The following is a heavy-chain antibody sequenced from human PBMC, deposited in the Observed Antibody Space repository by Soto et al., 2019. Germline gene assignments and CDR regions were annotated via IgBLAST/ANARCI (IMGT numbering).Heavy chain of an antibody. CDR3: ARLVVGATTRFQH. V-gene: IGHV4-39*01. D-gene: IGHD1-26*01. Sequence: SETLSLTCTVSGGSVNSNSYYWGWIRQPPGKGLEWIGSIYYSGSTYYNPSLKSRVTIYVDTSKNQFSLKLSSVTAADTAVYYCARLVVGATTRFQHWGQGTLVTVS. CDR1: GGSVNSNSYY. CDR2: IYYSGST. J-gene: IGHJ1*01.